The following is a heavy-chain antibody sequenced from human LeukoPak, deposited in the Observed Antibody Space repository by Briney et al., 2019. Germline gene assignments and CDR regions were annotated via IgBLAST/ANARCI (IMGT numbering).Heavy chain of an antibody. CDR3: ARPSDYGGVDAFDI. CDR2: IYYSGST. CDR1: GGSISSGGYY. D-gene: IGHD4-23*01. Sequence: SETLSLTCTVSGGSISSGGYYWSWIRQHPGKGLEWIGYIYYSGSTYYNPSLKSRVTISVDTSKNQFSLKLSSVAAADTAVYYCARPSDYGGVDAFDIWGQGTMVTVSS. J-gene: IGHJ3*02. V-gene: IGHV4-31*03.